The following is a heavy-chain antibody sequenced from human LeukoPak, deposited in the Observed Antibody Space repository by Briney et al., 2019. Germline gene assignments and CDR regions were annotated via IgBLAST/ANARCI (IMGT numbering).Heavy chain of an antibody. CDR3: ARDGPGYTSTSTDYMDV. CDR1: GYTFRIYY. V-gene: IGHV1-46*01. Sequence: GASVTVSCTASGYTFRIYYMHWVRQAPGQGLEWMGIINPGSGATTYAQSFQDRISITRDTSTSTSYMELSSLRSEDTAVYYCARDGPGYTSTSTDYMDVWGKGTTVTVSS. J-gene: IGHJ6*03. CDR2: INPGSGAT. D-gene: IGHD6-13*01.